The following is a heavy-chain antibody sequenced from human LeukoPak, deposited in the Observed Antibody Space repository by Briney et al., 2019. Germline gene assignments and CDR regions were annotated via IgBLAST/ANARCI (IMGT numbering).Heavy chain of an antibody. J-gene: IGHJ6*03. CDR3: ARVAYTSFYYYYYYMDV. Sequence: ASVKVSCKAPGYTFTGYYMHWVRQAPGQGLEWMGWISAYNGNTNYAQKLQGRVTMTTDTSTSTAYMELRSLRSDDTAVYYCARVAYTSFYYYYYYMDVWGKGTTVTVSS. D-gene: IGHD3-16*01. CDR2: ISAYNGNT. V-gene: IGHV1-18*04. CDR1: GYTFTGYY.